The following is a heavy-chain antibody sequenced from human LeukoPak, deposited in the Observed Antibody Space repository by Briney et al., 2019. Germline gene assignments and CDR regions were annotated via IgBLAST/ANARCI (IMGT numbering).Heavy chain of an antibody. V-gene: IGHV1-46*01. D-gene: IGHD3-10*01. CDR3: ARDGLLWFGELLSPHYY. CDR1: GYTFTSYY. J-gene: IGHJ4*02. CDR2: INPSGGST. Sequence: ASVKVSCKASGYTFTSYYMHWVRQAPGQGLEWMGIINPSGGSTSYAQKFQGRVTMTRDTSTSTVYMELSSLRSEDTAVYYCARDGLLWFGELLSPHYYWGQGTLVTVSS.